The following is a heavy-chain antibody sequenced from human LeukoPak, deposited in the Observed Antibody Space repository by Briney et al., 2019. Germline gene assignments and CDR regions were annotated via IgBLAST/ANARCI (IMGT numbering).Heavy chain of an antibody. CDR3: ARGGGLDV. D-gene: IGHD3-16*01. CDR1: GFTFSSYW. J-gene: IGHJ6*02. Sequence: GGSLRLSCAASGFTFSSYWMNWARRAPGKGLEWVASINHNGNVNYYVDSVKGRFTISRDNAKNSLYLQMSNLRAEDTAVYFCARGGGLDVWDQGATVTVSS. CDR2: INHNGNVN. V-gene: IGHV3-7*03.